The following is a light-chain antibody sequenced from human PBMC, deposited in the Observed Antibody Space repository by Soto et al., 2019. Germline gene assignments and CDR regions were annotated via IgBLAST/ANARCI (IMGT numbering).Light chain of an antibody. Sequence: DIQMTQSPSTLSASVGDRVTLTCRASQTISTWLAWYQHKPGKAPRLLIYDASNLETGVPSRFSGSGSGTDFTFTISSLQPEDIATYYCQQYEDIPITFGQGTRLEI. J-gene: IGKJ5*01. CDR2: DAS. CDR1: QTISTW. V-gene: IGKV1-33*01. CDR3: QQYEDIPIT.